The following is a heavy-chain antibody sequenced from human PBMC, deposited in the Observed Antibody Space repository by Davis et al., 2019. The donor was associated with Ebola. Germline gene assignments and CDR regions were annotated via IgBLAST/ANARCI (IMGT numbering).Heavy chain of an antibody. CDR3: ARATVTNIVGAGYFHQ. CDR2: ISTTGST. V-gene: IGHV4-4*07. Sequence: PGGSLRLSCRVSGGSMSSYTWSWVRQPAGKGLEWIGHISTTGSTKYNPSLNFRVTISIDTSENQFSLKLSSMTAADTAVYYCARATVTNIVGAGYFHQWGLGTLVTVSS. CDR1: GGSMSSYT. J-gene: IGHJ1*01. D-gene: IGHD3-22*01.